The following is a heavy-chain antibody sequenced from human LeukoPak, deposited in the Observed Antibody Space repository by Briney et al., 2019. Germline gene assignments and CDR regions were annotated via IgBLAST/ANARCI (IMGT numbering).Heavy chain of an antibody. CDR1: GYSISSTYC. Sequence: PSETLSLTCTVSGYSISSTYCWGWIRQPPGKGLEWIGRVCHSGSTYYNPSLKSRVSISVDTSKNQFSLKLSSVTAADTAVYYCATETHYDYVWGRSPWGQGTLVTVSS. CDR2: VCHSGST. V-gene: IGHV4-38-2*02. CDR3: ATETHYDYVWGRSP. J-gene: IGHJ5*02. D-gene: IGHD3-16*01.